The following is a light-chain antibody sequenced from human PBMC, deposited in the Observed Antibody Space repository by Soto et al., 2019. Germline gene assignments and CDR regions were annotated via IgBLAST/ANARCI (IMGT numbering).Light chain of an antibody. J-gene: IGLJ2*01. CDR1: SSDVGSYNL. CDR2: EVS. Sequence: QSALTQPASVSGSPGQSITISCTGTSSDVGSYNLVSWYQQHPGKAPKLMIYEVSKRPSGVSNRFSGSKSGNTASLTISGLQVEDEADYYCCSYAGSYVVFGGGTKLTVL. V-gene: IGLV2-23*02. CDR3: CSYAGSYVV.